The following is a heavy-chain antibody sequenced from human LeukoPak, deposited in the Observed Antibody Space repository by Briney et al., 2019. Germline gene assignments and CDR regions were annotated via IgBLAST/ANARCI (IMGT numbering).Heavy chain of an antibody. CDR3: ARIYDSMDWFDP. Sequence: SETLSLTCTVSGGSISSYYWSWIRQPPGKGLEWIGYIYYSGSTNYNPSLKSRVTISEDTSKNQFSLKLSSVTAADTAVYYCARIYDSMDWFDPWGQGTLVTVSS. V-gene: IGHV4-59*01. CDR1: GGSISSYY. D-gene: IGHD3-16*01. CDR2: IYYSGST. J-gene: IGHJ5*02.